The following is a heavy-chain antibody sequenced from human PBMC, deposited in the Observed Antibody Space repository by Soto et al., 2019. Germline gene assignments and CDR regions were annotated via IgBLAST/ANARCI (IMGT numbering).Heavy chain of an antibody. V-gene: IGHV1-8*01. Sequence: SGFSYIAYVLSVVGQADGQGLEWMGWMNPNNGNAGFAQKFRGRINMTRNTSISTAYLELSSLRSDDSALYFCARRKERSGPYCLDLWGQGPQVTVSS. J-gene: IGHJ5*02. CDR1: GFSYIAYV. D-gene: IGHD1-26*01. CDR3: ARRKERSGPYCLDL. CDR2: MNPNNGNA.